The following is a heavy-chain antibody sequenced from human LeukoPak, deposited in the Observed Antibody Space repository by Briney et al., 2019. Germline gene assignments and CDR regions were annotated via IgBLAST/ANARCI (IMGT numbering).Heavy chain of an antibody. Sequence: PGGSLRLSCAASGFSFSTYGMSWVRQAPGKGLEWVSSISVSGGRTYYADSVKGRFTISRGNSKNTLYLQMNSLTAEDTAVYYCARESFAARWDWGQGTLVTVSS. D-gene: IGHD6-6*01. CDR2: ISVSGGRT. V-gene: IGHV3-23*01. CDR3: ARESFAARWD. J-gene: IGHJ4*02. CDR1: GFSFSTYG.